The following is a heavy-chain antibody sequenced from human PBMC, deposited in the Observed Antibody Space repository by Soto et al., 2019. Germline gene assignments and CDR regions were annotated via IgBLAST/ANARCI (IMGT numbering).Heavy chain of an antibody. CDR2: ISYDGSDK. D-gene: IGHD2-2*01. Sequence: QVQLVESGGGVVQPGRSLRLSCTASGFTFTNHGMHWVRQAPGKGLEWVAVISYDGSDKYYGDSVKGRFTISRDNSKNTLYLQMNSLRAEDTAVYYCTKGSCLTTRCYLGWYFDLWGRGTLVTVSS. V-gene: IGHV3-30*18. CDR1: GFTFTNHG. J-gene: IGHJ2*01. CDR3: TKGSCLTTRCYLGWYFDL.